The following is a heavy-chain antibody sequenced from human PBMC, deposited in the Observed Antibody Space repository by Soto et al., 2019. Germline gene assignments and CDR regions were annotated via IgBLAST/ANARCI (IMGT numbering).Heavy chain of an antibody. CDR2: ITYDGSFQ. D-gene: IGHD3-16*01. CDR1: GFNFDNYG. J-gene: IGHJ4*02. Sequence: PGVSLRLSCQAAGFNFDNYGMHCVRQAPDKGLEWVAVITYDGSFQYYADSVKGRFTISRDNSKNTLFLHLNTLKPEDTAVYHCAKDRVGGNFYTPLAFWGQGTLVTVSS. V-gene: IGHV3-30*18. CDR3: AKDRVGGNFYTPLAF.